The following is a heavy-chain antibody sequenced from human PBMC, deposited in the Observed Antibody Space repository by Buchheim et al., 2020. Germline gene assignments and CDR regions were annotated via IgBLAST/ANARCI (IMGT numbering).Heavy chain of an antibody. Sequence: EVQLVESGGGLVQPGGSLRLSCAASGFTFSSYWMHWVRQAPGRGLVWVSRINSDGSSTSYADSVKGRFTIPRANAKNTRYLQMNSLRAEDTAVYYCARGGVITRSGTRNNYYYYGMDVWGQGTT. D-gene: IGHD1-14*01. J-gene: IGHJ6*02. CDR3: ARGGVITRSGTRNNYYYYGMDV. CDR1: GFTFSSYW. CDR2: INSDGSST. V-gene: IGHV3-74*01.